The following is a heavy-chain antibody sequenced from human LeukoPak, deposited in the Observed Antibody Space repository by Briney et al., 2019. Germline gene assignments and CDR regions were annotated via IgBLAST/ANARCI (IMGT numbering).Heavy chain of an antibody. J-gene: IGHJ5*02. D-gene: IGHD2-21*02. CDR3: ARESVSQKSNDCVPFDWFDP. V-gene: IGHV1-2*02. Sequence: ASVKVSCKASGSTLTSYYMHWVRQAPGQGLEWMGWINPNSGGTNYAQKFQGRVTMTRDTSISTAYMELSRLRSDDTAVYYCARESVSQKSNDCVPFDWFDPWGQGTLVTVSS. CDR1: GSTLTSYY. CDR2: INPNSGGT.